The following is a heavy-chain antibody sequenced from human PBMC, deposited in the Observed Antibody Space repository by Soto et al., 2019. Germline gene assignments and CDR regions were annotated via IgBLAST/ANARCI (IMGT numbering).Heavy chain of an antibody. V-gene: IGHV5-51*01. CDR3: ARQHYYDSSGAPVWFDP. CDR1: GYSFTSNW. J-gene: IGHJ5*02. CDR2: IYPGDSDT. D-gene: IGHD3-22*01. Sequence: HGESLKISCKGSGYSFTSNWIGWVRQMPGKGLEWMGIIYPGDSDTRYSPSFQGQVTISADKSISTAYLQWSSLKASDTAMYYCARQHYYDSSGAPVWFDPWGQGTLVTAPQ.